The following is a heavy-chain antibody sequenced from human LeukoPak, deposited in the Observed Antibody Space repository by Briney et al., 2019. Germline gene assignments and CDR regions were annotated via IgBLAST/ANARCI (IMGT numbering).Heavy chain of an antibody. CDR2: INPNTGDI. J-gene: IGHJ6*02. CDR3: GSGSYGVSANGMDV. D-gene: IGHD1-1*01. CDR1: GYTFTGYY. V-gene: IGHV1-2*02. Sequence: ASVKVSCKASGYTFTGYYMNWVRQAPGQGLEWMGWINPNTGDINYAQKFQGRVTMTRDTSISTAYMELTILRSNDTAVYYCGSGSYGVSANGMDVWGQGTMVTVSS.